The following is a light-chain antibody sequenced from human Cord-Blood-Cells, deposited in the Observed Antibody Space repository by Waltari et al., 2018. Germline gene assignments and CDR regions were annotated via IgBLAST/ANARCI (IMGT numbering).Light chain of an antibody. J-gene: IGLJ1*01. V-gene: IGLV2-11*01. CDR1: SSDVGGYNY. CDR2: DVS. Sequence: QSALTQPRSVSGSPGQSVTISCTGTSSDVGGYNYVSWYQQHPGKAPKLIVYDVSKRPSGVPDRFSGPKSGSTASLTISGLQAEDEADYYCCSYAGSYTYVFGTGTKVTVL. CDR3: CSYAGSYTYV.